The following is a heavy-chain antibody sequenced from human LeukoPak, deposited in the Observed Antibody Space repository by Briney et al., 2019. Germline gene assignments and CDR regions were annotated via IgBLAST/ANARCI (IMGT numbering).Heavy chain of an antibody. V-gene: IGHV1-18*01. D-gene: IGHD1-26*01. J-gene: IGHJ4*02. CDR1: GYTFTSYG. Sequence: GAPVKVSCKASGYTFTSYGISWVRQAPGQGLDWMGWISAYNGNTNYAQKFQERVTIKRDMSTSTAYMELSSLRSEDTAVYFCAAGHLGSYAENYFDYWGQGTLVTVSS. CDR2: ISAYNGNT. CDR3: AAGHLGSYAENYFDY.